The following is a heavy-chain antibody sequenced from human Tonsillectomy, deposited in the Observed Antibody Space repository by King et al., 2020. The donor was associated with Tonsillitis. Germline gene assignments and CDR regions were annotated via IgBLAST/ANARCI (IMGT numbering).Heavy chain of an antibody. CDR3: ARDRVVVVAYYYYGMDV. Sequence: VQLVQSGAEVKKPGASVKVSCKASGYTFTSYYMHWVRQAPGQGLEWRGIINPSGGSTSYAQKFQGRVTMTRDTSTSTVYMELSSLRSEDTAVYYCARDRVVVVAYYYYGMDVWGQGTTVTVSS. CDR1: GYTFTSYY. CDR2: INPSGGST. D-gene: IGHD2-15*01. J-gene: IGHJ6*02. V-gene: IGHV1-46*01.